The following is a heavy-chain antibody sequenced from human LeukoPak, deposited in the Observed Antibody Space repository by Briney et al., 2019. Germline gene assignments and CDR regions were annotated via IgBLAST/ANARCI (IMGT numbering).Heavy chain of an antibody. J-gene: IGHJ4*02. V-gene: IGHV3-20*04. CDR1: GFTYDDYG. D-gene: IGHD1-26*01. CDR3: TRLRGSYSDTLPFDY. Sequence: PGGSLRLSCAASGFTYDDYGMSWVRQAPGKGLEWVSGINWNGGSTRYADYVKGRFTISRDNAKNSLFLQMNSLRAEDTALYYCTRLRGSYSDTLPFDYWGQGTLVTVSS. CDR2: INWNGGST.